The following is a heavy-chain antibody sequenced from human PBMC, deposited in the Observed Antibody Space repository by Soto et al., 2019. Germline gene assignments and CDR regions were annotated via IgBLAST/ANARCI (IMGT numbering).Heavy chain of an antibody. CDR3: AEGSSNSRPYYFDY. Sequence: EVQLLESGGGLVQPGGSLRVSCAASGFTFSNYVMSWVRQAPGKGLDWVSAIIGGGGDTWHADSVKGRFTISRDNTKNTLFLQKNSLKAGDTAVYYCAEGSSNSRPYYFDYLGRGTLVTVSS. J-gene: IGHJ4*02. D-gene: IGHD6-13*01. CDR1: GFTFSNYV. V-gene: IGHV3-23*01. CDR2: IIGGGGDT.